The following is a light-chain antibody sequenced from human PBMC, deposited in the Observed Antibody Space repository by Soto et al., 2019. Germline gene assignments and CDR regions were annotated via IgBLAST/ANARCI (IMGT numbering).Light chain of an antibody. CDR1: QSVSSY. CDR2: DAS. CDR3: QQRSNWPPGTT. Sequence: EIVLTQSPATLSLSPGERATLSCRASQSVSSYLAWYQQKPGQAPRLLIYDASNRATGIPARFSGSGSGTDFTITISSLEPEDFAVYYCQQRSNWPPGTTFGQGTRLDIK. J-gene: IGKJ5*01. V-gene: IGKV3-11*01.